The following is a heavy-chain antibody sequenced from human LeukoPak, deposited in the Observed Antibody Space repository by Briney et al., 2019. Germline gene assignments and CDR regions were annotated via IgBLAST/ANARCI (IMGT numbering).Heavy chain of an antibody. J-gene: IGHJ6*02. CDR2: ISGSGTVT. D-gene: IGHD6-13*01. CDR3: AKGHSSWDYHGMDV. V-gene: IGHV3-23*01. CDR1: GVTLSNYA. Sequence: GGSLRLSCAPSGVTLSNYAMDWVRRAPGKGLEWVAAISGSGTVTYYVDSVKGRFTISRDNSKKTLNLQMNSLRVDDTAVYYCAKGHSSWDYHGMDVWGQGTTVTVSS.